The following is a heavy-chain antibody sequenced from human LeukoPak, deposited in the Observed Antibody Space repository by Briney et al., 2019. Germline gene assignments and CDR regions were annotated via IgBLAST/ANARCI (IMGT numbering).Heavy chain of an antibody. V-gene: IGHV5-51*01. CDR1: GYSFTSYW. D-gene: IGHD6-13*01. J-gene: IGHJ5*01. CDR3: ARRRGSSSWDNWFDS. CDR2: IYPGDSDT. Sequence: GESLKISCKGSGYSFTSYWIGWVRQMPGKGLEWMGIIYPGDSDTRYSPSFQGQVAISADKSTSTAYLQWSSLKASDTAMYYCARRRGSSSWDNWFDSWGQGTLVTVSS.